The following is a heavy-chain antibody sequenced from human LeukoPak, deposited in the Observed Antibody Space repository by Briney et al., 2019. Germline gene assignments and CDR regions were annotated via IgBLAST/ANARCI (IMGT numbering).Heavy chain of an antibody. Sequence: PGGSLRLSCAASGFTFSSYAMSWVRQAPGKGLEWVSYISSSSSTIYYADSVKGRFTISRDNAKNSLYLQMNSLRAEDTAVYYCARGSYDSSGYYLDYWGQGTLVTVSS. V-gene: IGHV3-48*01. J-gene: IGHJ4*02. D-gene: IGHD3-22*01. CDR3: ARGSYDSSGYYLDY. CDR2: ISSSSSTI. CDR1: GFTFSSYA.